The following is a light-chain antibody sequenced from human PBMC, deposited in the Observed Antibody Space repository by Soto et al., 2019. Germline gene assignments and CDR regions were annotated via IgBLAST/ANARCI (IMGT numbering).Light chain of an antibody. Sequence: EIVLTQSPGTLSLSPGERATLSCRASQSVSSSYLAWYQQKPGQAPRLLIYGASRRATGIPDRFSGSGSGTDFTLTISRLEPEEFAVYYCQQYGSSPQTFGQGTRLEIK. J-gene: IGKJ5*01. CDR3: QQYGSSPQT. V-gene: IGKV3-20*01. CDR2: GAS. CDR1: QSVSSSY.